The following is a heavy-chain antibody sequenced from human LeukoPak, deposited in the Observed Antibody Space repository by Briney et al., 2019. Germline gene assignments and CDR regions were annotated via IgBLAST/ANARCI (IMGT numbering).Heavy chain of an antibody. Sequence: GGSLRLSCAASGFTFSSYAMSWVRQAPGKGLEWVSAISGSGGSTYYADSVKGRFTISRDNSKNTLYLQMNSLRAEDTAVYYCAKVKEYQLLVGLMDYWGQGTLVTVSS. D-gene: IGHD2-2*01. CDR3: AKVKEYQLLVGLMDY. CDR1: GFTFSSYA. J-gene: IGHJ4*02. V-gene: IGHV3-23*01. CDR2: ISGSGGST.